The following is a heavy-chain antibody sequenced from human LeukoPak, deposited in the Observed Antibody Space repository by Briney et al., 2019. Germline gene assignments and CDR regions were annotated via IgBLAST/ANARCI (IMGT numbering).Heavy chain of an antibody. Sequence: ASETLSLTYTVSGGSISSYYWSWIRQPPGKGLEWIGYIYYSGSTNYNPSLKSRVTISVDTSKNQFSLKLSSVTAADTAVYYCAREDYYGSGSYFDYWGQGTLVTVSS. CDR1: GGSISSYY. J-gene: IGHJ4*02. D-gene: IGHD3-10*01. CDR3: AREDYYGSGSYFDY. CDR2: IYYSGST. V-gene: IGHV4-59*01.